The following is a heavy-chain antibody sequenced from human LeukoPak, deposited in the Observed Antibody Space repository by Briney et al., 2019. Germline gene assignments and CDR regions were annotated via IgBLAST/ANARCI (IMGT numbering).Heavy chain of an antibody. CDR3: ARRILSTSWTDSFDI. D-gene: IGHD2-2*01. Sequence: GGPLRLSCAVSGFTFSTYAMNWVRQAPGKGLEWVSVISGSGGSTHYADSVKGRFTISRDNAKNSLYLQMNSLRAEDTAVYYCARRILSTSWTDSFDIWGQGTMVTVSS. CDR1: GFTFSTYA. J-gene: IGHJ3*02. CDR2: ISGSGGST. V-gene: IGHV3-23*01.